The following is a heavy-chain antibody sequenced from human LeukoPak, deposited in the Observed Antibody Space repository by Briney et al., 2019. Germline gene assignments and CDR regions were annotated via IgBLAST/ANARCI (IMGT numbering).Heavy chain of an antibody. J-gene: IGHJ6*02. V-gene: IGHV1-2*04. CDR1: GYTFTGYY. CDR3: ARDLGPGSSWYYYYGMDV. CDR2: INPKSGGT. Sequence: ASVKVSCKASGYTFTGYYMHWVRQAPGQGLEWMGWINPKSGGTNYAQKFQGWVTMTRDTSISTAYMELSRLRSDDTAVYYCARDLGPGSSWYYYYGMDVWGQGTTVTVSS. D-gene: IGHD6-13*01.